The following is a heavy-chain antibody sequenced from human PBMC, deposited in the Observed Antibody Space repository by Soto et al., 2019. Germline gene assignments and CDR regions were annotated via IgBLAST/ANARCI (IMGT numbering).Heavy chain of an antibody. J-gene: IGHJ6*02. CDR3: ARSFVVVPAAMDYYYGMDV. D-gene: IGHD2-2*01. CDR2: ISAYNGNT. V-gene: IGHV1-18*01. Sequence: ASVKVSCKASGYTFTSYGISWVRQAPGQGLEWMGWISAYNGNTNYAQKLQGRVTMTTDTSTSTAYMELRSLRSDDTAVYYCARSFVVVPAAMDYYYGMDVWGQGTTVTVSS. CDR1: GYTFTSYG.